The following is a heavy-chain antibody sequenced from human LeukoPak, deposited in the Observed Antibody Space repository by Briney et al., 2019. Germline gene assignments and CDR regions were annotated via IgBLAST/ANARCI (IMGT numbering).Heavy chain of an antibody. CDR1: GFTFSSYA. V-gene: IGHV3-30-3*01. D-gene: IGHD2-2*02. CDR2: ISYDGTNK. CDR3: ARDPLYTNSPPSYFDY. J-gene: IGHJ4*02. Sequence: GGSLRLSCAASGFTFSSYAMNWVRQAPGKGLEWVAIISYDGTNKDYADSVKGRFTISRDNSRNTLYLQMNSLRAEDTAVYHCARDPLYTNSPPSYFDYWGQGTLVTVSS.